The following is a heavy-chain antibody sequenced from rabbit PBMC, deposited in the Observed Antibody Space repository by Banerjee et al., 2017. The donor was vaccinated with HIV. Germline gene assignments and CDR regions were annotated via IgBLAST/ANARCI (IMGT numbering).Heavy chain of an antibody. Sequence: QLKESGGGLVQPGGSLKLSCKASGFDFSSYYMSWVRQAPGKGLEWIGYIDPVFGSTSYAGWLKARSPIPSHNAQNTLFLQLNSLTAADPATYFCASHIFDDYRDRYFDLWGQGPSSPS. V-gene: IGHV1S7*01. D-gene: IGHD2-1*01. J-gene: IGHJ4*01. CDR1: GFDFSSYY. CDR2: IDPVFGST. CDR3: ASHIFDDYRDRYFDL.